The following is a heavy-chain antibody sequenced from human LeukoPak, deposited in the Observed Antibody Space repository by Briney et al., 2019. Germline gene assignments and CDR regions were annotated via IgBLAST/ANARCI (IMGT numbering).Heavy chain of an antibody. J-gene: IGHJ6*02. V-gene: IGHV1-69*04. CDR3: ARVLSGYDWTFYYYGMDV. CDR2: IIPILGIA. Sequence: SVKVSCKASGGTFSSYAISWVRQAPGQGLEWMGRIIPILGIANYAQKFQGRVTITADKSTSTAYMELSSLRSEDTAVYYCARVLSGYDWTFYYYGMDVWGQGTTVTVSS. D-gene: IGHD5-12*01. CDR1: GGTFSSYA.